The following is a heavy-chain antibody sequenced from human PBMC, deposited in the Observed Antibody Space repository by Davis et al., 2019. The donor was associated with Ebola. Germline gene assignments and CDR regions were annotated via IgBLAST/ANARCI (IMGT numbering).Heavy chain of an antibody. CDR1: GFTFSNYA. CDR3: ARAKYYYYGMDV. Sequence: GGSLRLSCAPSGFTFSNYAIHWVRQAPGKGLEWVAVISYDGSNKYYADSVKGRFTISRDNSKNTLYLQMNSLRAEDTAVYYCARAKYYYYGMDVWGQGTTVTVSS. J-gene: IGHJ6*02. CDR2: ISYDGSNK. V-gene: IGHV3-30-3*01.